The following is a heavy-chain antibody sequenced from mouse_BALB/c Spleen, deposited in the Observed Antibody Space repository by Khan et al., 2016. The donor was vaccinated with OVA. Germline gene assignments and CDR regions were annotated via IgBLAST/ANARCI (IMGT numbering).Heavy chain of an antibody. V-gene: IGHV5-6-4*01. CDR3: TRDGNYAHWYFDV. J-gene: IGHJ1*01. CDR1: GFSFSSYT. CDR2: ISSGSTYT. Sequence: VQLKESGGGLVNPGGSLKLSCAASGFSFSSYTISWVRQTPEKRLEWVATISSGSTYTYYPDSVKGRFTISRDNAKHTLYLQMSSLKSEDTAMYYCTRDGNYAHWYFDVWGAGTTVTVSS. D-gene: IGHD2-1*01.